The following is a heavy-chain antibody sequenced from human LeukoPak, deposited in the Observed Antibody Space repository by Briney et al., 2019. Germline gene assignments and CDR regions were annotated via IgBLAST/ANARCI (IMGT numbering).Heavy chain of an antibody. Sequence: ASVKVSCKASGYTFTSYDINWVRQATGQGLEWMGWMNPNSGNTGYAQKFRGRVTMTRNTSISTAYMELSSLRSEDTAVYYCARGTTPYDFWSGYYTLWDYYYGMDVWGQGTTVTVSS. D-gene: IGHD3-3*01. J-gene: IGHJ6*02. CDR3: ARGTTPYDFWSGYYTLWDYYYGMDV. CDR2: MNPNSGNT. CDR1: GYTFTSYD. V-gene: IGHV1-8*01.